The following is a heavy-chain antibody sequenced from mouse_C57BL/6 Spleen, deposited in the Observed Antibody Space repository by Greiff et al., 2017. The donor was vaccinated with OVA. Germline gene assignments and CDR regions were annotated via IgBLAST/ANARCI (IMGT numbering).Heavy chain of an antibody. Sequence: QVQLQQSGAELVKPGASVKISCKASGYAFSSYWMNWVKQRPGKGLEWIGQIYPGDGDTNYNGKFKGKATLTADKSSSTAYMQLSSLTSEDSAVYFCARRPLGTVVGAMDYWGQGTSVTVSS. CDR1: GYAFSSYW. CDR3: ARRPLGTVVGAMDY. J-gene: IGHJ4*01. V-gene: IGHV1-80*01. CDR2: IYPGDGDT. D-gene: IGHD1-1*01.